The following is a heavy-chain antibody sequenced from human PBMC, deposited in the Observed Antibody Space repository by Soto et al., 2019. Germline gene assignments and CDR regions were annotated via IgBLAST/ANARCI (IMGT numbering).Heavy chain of an antibody. D-gene: IGHD3-10*01. V-gene: IGHV3-30-3*01. CDR3: ARDRQGLYYGSGSRYYYYGMHV. CDR1: GFTFSSYA. CDR2: ISYDGSNK. Sequence: GGSLRLSCAASGFTFSSYAMHWVRQAPGKGLEWVAVISYDGSNKYYADSVKGRFTISRDNSKNTLYLQMNSLRAEDTAVYYCARDRQGLYYGSGSRYYYYGMHVWGQGTTVTVSS. J-gene: IGHJ6*02.